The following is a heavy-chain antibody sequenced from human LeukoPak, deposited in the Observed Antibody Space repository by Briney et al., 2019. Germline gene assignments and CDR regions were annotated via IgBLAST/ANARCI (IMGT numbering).Heavy chain of an antibody. Sequence: GGSLRLSCAASGFTFSSYSMNWVRQAPGKGLEWVSSISSSSSYIYYADSVKGRFTISRDNAKNSLYLQMNSLRAEDTAVYYCAKVYSSDWFPGDYFEYWGQGALVTVSS. CDR1: GFTFSSYS. CDR3: AKVYSSDWFPGDYFEY. D-gene: IGHD6-19*01. CDR2: ISSSSSYI. V-gene: IGHV3-21*04. J-gene: IGHJ4*02.